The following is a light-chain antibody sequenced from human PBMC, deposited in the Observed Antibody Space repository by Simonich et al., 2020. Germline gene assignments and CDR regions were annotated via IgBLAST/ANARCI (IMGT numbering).Light chain of an antibody. J-gene: IGKJ2*01. CDR3: QQYNNWPYT. Sequence: EIVMTQSPATLSVSPGESATLSCRASQSVSSNLAWYQQKPGQAPRLLIYGASTRATGIPARFSGSGSGTEFTLTISSLQSEDFAVYYCQQYNNWPYTLGQGTKLEIK. CDR1: QSVSSN. CDR2: GAS. V-gene: IGKV3-15*01.